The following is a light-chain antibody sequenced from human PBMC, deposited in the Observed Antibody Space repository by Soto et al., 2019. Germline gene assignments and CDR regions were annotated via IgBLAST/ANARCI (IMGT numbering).Light chain of an antibody. Sequence: DIQMTQSPSTLSASVGDRVTITCRASQSISTWLAWYQQKPGKTPKLLISDASSLEGGFPSRFSGSGSGTEFTLTISSLQPDDFPTYYCQQYNSYSPYTFGQGTKVEIK. CDR3: QQYNSYSPYT. CDR2: DAS. J-gene: IGKJ2*01. V-gene: IGKV1-5*01. CDR1: QSISTW.